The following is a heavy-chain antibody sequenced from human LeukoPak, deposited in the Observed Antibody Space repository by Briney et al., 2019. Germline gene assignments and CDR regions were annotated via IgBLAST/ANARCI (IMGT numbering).Heavy chain of an antibody. CDR1: GFTFNTYA. CDR2: IDHNGGTT. J-gene: IGHJ4*02. CDR3: APGKSDY. V-gene: IGHV3-64D*06. Sequence: PGGSLRLSCSASGFTFNTYAMHWVRQAPGKGLEYVSAIDHNGGTTYYADSVKDRFTISRDNSKNTLYLQMSSLRTEDTAVYYCAPGKSDYWGQGTLVTVSS.